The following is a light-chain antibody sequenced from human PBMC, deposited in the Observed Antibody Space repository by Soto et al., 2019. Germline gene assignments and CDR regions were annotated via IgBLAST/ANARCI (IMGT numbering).Light chain of an antibody. Sequence: EIVLTQSPGTLSLSPGERATLSCRASQSVSSSYLAWYQQKPGPAPRLLIYGASSRATGIPDRFSGRGSGRDFTLTISRLEAEVVAVYYLQQYDSSPPTFGQGTKVEI. V-gene: IGKV3-20*01. CDR2: GAS. J-gene: IGKJ1*01. CDR1: QSVSSSY. CDR3: QQYDSSPPT.